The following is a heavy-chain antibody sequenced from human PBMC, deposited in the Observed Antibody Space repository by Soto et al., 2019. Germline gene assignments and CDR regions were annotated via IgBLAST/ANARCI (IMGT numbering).Heavy chain of an antibody. D-gene: IGHD3-22*01. CDR3: ARLNYYDSSGYSRAFDI. J-gene: IGHJ3*02. CDR2: IYYSGST. CDR1: GGSISSSSYY. Sequence: QLQLQESGPGLVKPSETLSLTCTVSGGSISSSSYYWGWIRQPPGKGLEWIGSIYYSGSTYYNPSLKSRVTISVDTSKNQFSLKLSSVTAADTAVYYCARLNYYDSSGYSRAFDIWGQGTMVTVSS. V-gene: IGHV4-39*01.